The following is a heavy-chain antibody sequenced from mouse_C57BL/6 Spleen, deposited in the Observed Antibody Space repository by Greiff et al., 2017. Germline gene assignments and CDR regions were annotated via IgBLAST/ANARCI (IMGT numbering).Heavy chain of an antibody. D-gene: IGHD1-1*01. V-gene: IGHV3-6*01. CDR3: AREGTTGVVPGAMDY. CDR1: GYSITSGYY. Sequence: VQLQQSGPGLVKPSQSLSLTCSVTGYSITSGYYWYWIRQFPGNKLEWMGYISYDGSNNYNPSLKNRISITRDTSKNQFFLKLNSVTTEDTATYYCAREGTTGVVPGAMDYWGQGTSVTVSS. CDR2: ISYDGSN. J-gene: IGHJ4*01.